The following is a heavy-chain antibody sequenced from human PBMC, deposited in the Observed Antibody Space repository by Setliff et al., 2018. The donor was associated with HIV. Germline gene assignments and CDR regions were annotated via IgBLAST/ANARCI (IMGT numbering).Heavy chain of an antibody. CDR2: IYTSGSA. J-gene: IGHJ3*02. CDR1: GGSISSYY. CDR3: ARRDYNFSGTFDI. Sequence: SETLSLTCTVSGGSISSYYWNWIRQPAGKGLEWIGYIYTSGSATYNPSLKSRVTISIDTSKNQFSLRLDSVTAADTAVYYCARRDYNFSGTFDIWGQGTMVTVSS. V-gene: IGHV4-4*08. D-gene: IGHD3-3*01.